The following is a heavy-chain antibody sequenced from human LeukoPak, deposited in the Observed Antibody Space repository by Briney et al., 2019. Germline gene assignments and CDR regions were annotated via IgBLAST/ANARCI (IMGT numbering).Heavy chain of an antibody. V-gene: IGHV1-69*13. CDR3: ARDRDYGDYYYYYYMDV. Sequence: SVKVSCKASGGTFSSYAISWVRQAPGQGLEWMGGIIPIFGTANYAQKFQGRVTITADESTSTAYMELSRLRSDDTAVYYCARDRDYGDYYYYYYMDVWGKGTTVTVSS. CDR2: IIPIFGTA. CDR1: GGTFSSYA. D-gene: IGHD4-17*01. J-gene: IGHJ6*03.